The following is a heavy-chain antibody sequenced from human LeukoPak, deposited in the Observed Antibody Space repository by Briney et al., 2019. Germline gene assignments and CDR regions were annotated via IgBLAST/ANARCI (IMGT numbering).Heavy chain of an antibody. CDR2: FSNSGTT. CDR3: ARGSNWGDY. CDR1: GGSISDYY. J-gene: IGHJ4*02. D-gene: IGHD7-27*01. Sequence: SETLSLTCTVSGGSISDYYWSWIRQPPGKGLEWIGYFSNSGTTNQNPSLKSRVTMSVDTSKNQFSLKLSSVTAADTAVYYYARGSNWGDYWGQGALVTVSS. V-gene: IGHV4-59*12.